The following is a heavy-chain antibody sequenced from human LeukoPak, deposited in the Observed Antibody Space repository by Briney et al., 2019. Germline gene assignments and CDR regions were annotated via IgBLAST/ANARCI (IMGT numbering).Heavy chain of an antibody. CDR3: AKDKIVGSTGWYYFDY. V-gene: IGHV3-30*18. D-gene: IGHD6-19*01. J-gene: IGHJ4*02. CDR1: GFTFSNYD. CDR2: ISYDGSNK. Sequence: GGSLRLSCAASGFTFSNYDMHWVRQAPGKGLEWVAVISYDGSNKYYADSLKGRFTISRDNSKNTLYLQMNSLRAEDTAVYYCAKDKIVGSTGWYYFDYWGQGTLVTVSS.